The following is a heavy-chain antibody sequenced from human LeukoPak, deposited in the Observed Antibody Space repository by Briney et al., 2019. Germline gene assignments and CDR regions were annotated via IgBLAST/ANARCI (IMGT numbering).Heavy chain of an antibody. J-gene: IGHJ4*02. V-gene: IGHV4-39*07. CDR3: ARVRRRIQLWSSKSAGYFDY. Sequence: SETLSLTCTVSGGSIRSSSYYWGWIRQPPGKGLEWIGSIYYSGSTYYNPSLKSRVTISVDTSNNQFSLKLSSVTAADTAVYYCARVRRRIQLWSSKSAGYFDYWGQGTLVTVSS. CDR2: IYYSGST. CDR1: GGSIRSSSYY. D-gene: IGHD5-18*01.